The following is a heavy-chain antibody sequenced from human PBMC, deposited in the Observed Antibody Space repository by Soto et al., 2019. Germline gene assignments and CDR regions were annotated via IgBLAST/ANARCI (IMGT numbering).Heavy chain of an antibody. CDR1: GYTFTSYG. V-gene: IGHV1-18*01. CDR2: ISAYNGNT. D-gene: IGHD3-10*01. J-gene: IGHJ4*02. Sequence: VQSGAEVKKPGASVKVSCKASGYTFTSYGISWVRQAPGQGLEWMGWISAYNGNTNYAQKLQGRVTMTTDTSTSTAYMGLRSLRSDDTAVYYCARDHSITMVRGGLYPFDYWGQGTLVTVSS. CDR3: ARDHSITMVRGGLYPFDY.